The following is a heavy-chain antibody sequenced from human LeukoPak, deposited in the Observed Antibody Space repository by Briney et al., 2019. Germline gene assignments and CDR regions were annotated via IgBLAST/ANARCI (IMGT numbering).Heavy chain of an antibody. Sequence: PGGSLRLSCAASGFTFSTYAMSWVRQAPGKGLVWVSRINSDGSSTSYADSVKGRFTISRDNAKNTLSLQMNSLRAEDTAVYYCARGVRELGMTSYWGQGTLVTVSS. CDR3: ARGVRELGMTSY. CDR1: GFTFSTYA. J-gene: IGHJ4*02. V-gene: IGHV3-74*01. CDR2: INSDGSST. D-gene: IGHD7-27*01.